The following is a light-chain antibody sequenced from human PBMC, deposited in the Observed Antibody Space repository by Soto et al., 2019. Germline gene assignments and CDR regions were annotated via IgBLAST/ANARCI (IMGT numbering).Light chain of an antibody. CDR2: GTS. CDR3: QQYVTSPCT. CDR1: QSVTSNS. Sequence: EIVLTQSPGTLSLSSGERATLSCRASQSVTSNSLAWYQQRPGQAPRLLIYGTSTRATGIPDRFSGSGSGTDFTLIISRLEPEDFAMYYCQQYVTSPCTCGQGTKVDIK. V-gene: IGKV3-20*01. J-gene: IGKJ2*02.